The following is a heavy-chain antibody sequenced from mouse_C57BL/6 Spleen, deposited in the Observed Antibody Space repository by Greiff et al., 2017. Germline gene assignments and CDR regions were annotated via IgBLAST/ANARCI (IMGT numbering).Heavy chain of an antibody. CDR1: GYTFTDYE. J-gene: IGHJ1*03. D-gene: IGHD1-1*01. CDR3: TKGAYINYGYFDV. V-gene: IGHV1-15*01. Sequence: QVQLQQSGAELVRPGASVTLSCKASGYTFTDYEMHWVKQTPVHGLEWIGAIDPETGGTAYNQKFKGKAILTADKSSSTAYMVLRSLTSEDSAVYYCTKGAYINYGYFDVWGTGTTVTVSS. CDR2: IDPETGGT.